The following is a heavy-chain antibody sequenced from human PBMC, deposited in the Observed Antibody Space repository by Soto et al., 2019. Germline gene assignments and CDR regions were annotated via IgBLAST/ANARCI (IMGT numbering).Heavy chain of an antibody. V-gene: IGHV1-18*01. D-gene: IGHD2-15*01. CDR3: ASGSGSGGDFDY. Sequence: ASVKVSSKASGYTFTSYAISWVRQAPGQGLEWMGWISAYNGNTNYAQKLQGRVTMTTDTSTSTYYMELRSLRSDDTAVYYCASGSGSGGDFDYWGQGTLVTVSS. CDR1: GYTFTSYA. J-gene: IGHJ4*02. CDR2: ISAYNGNT.